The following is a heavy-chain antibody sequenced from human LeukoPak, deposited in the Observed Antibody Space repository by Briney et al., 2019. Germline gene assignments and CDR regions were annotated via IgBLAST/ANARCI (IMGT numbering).Heavy chain of an antibody. CDR3: ARDQNEDYSKDTWFDP. J-gene: IGHJ5*02. D-gene: IGHD4-11*01. CDR1: GGTFSSYA. V-gene: IGHV1-69*05. Sequence: SVKVSCKASGGTFSSYAISWVRQAPGQGLEWMGGIIPIFGTANYAQKFQGRVTITTDESTRTAYMELSSLRSEDTAVYYCARDQNEDYSKDTWFDPWGQGTLVTVSS. CDR2: IIPIFGTA.